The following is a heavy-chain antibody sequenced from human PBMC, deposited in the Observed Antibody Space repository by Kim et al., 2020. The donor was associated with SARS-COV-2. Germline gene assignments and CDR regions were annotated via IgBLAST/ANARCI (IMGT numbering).Heavy chain of an antibody. D-gene: IGHD6-19*01. V-gene: IGHV4-31*03. CDR3: ARARRGIVVDAFDI. CDR2: IYYSGST. CDR1: GGSISSGGYY. J-gene: IGHJ3*02. Sequence: TLSLTCTVSGGSISSGGYYWSWIRQHPGKGLEWIGYIYYSGSTYYNPSLKSRVTISVDTSKNQFSLKLSSVIAADTAVYYCARARRGIVVDAFDIWGQGTMVTVSS.